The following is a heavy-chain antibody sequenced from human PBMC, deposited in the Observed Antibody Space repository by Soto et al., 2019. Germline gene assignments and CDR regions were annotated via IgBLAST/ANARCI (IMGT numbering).Heavy chain of an antibody. V-gene: IGHV3-66*01. CDR3: ARGDSSSWTGYYYYYMDV. Sequence: GGSLRLSCAASGFTVSSKYMSWVRQAPGKGLEWVSLIQSGGPTYYADSVKGRFTISRDTSENTVHLQMDSLRAADTAVYYCARGDSSSWTGYYYYYMDVWGKGTTVTAP. J-gene: IGHJ6*03. CDR1: GFTVSSKY. CDR2: IQSGGPT. D-gene: IGHD6-13*01.